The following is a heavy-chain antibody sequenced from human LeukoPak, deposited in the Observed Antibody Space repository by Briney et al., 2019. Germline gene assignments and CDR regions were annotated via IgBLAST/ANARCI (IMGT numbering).Heavy chain of an antibody. J-gene: IGHJ4*02. V-gene: IGHV3-20*04. Sequence: GGSLRLSCATSGFTFVDYGLSWVRRAPGKGLEWLCAINYNGAITDCADSVKGRFTISRDNAKNSLYLRMDSLRAEDTALYYCARDRLGPSFSVSHFDLWGQGTLVTVSS. CDR1: GFTFVDYG. CDR3: ARDRLGPSFSVSHFDL. CDR2: INYNGAIT. D-gene: IGHD3-3*02.